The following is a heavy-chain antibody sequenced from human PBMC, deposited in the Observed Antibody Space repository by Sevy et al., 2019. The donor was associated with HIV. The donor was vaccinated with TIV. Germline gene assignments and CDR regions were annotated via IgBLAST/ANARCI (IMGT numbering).Heavy chain of an antibody. V-gene: IGHV4-59*01. CDR2: MYYSGST. Sequence: SETLSLTCTVSGGSISNYFWSWIRQPPGKGLEWIGYMYYSGSTNYNPSLKSRVTISVDTSKNQFSLKVRSVTAADTAVYYCARESIGATGDFDYWGQGTLVNVSS. CDR1: GGSISNYF. D-gene: IGHD6-13*01. CDR3: ARESIGATGDFDY. J-gene: IGHJ4*02.